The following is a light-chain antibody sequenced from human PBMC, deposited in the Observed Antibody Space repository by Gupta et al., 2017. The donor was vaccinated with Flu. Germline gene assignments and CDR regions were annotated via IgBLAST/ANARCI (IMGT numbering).Light chain of an antibody. CDR2: GAS. CDR1: SSVTSDY. Sequence: IPCSRGGSSVTSDYLAWYQQKPGKSPRLLIYGASNMAAGIPERFRGFGSGTDFSLSISRLEPEDFAGYYCQQYGMAPKTFGQGTKVEVK. J-gene: IGKJ1*01. V-gene: IGKV3-20*01. CDR3: QQYGMAPKT.